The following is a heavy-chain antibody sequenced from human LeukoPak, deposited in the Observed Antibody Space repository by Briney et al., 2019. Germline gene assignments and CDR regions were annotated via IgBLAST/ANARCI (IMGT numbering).Heavy chain of an antibody. Sequence: GGSLRLSCAASGFTFSSYEMNWVRQAPGKGLEWVSYISSSGSTIYYADPVKGRFTISRDNAKNSLYLQMNSLRAEDTAVYYCASPYYYDSSGYYGVSAFDIWGQGTMVTVFS. D-gene: IGHD3-22*01. CDR3: ASPYYYDSSGYYGVSAFDI. V-gene: IGHV3-48*03. CDR2: ISSSGSTI. J-gene: IGHJ3*02. CDR1: GFTFSSYE.